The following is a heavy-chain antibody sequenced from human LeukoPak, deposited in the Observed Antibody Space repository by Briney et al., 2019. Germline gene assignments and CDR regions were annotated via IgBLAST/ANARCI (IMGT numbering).Heavy chain of an antibody. V-gene: IGHV4-34*01. CDR1: GGSFSGNY. CDR3: AIRPLGGGIDS. CDR2: INHSGST. J-gene: IGHJ4*02. Sequence: PSETLSLTCAVYGGSFSGNYWSWIRQPPGKGLEWIGEINHSGSTNYNPSLKSRVTLSVDTSKNQFSLKLSSVTAADTAVYYCAIRPLGGGIDSWGQGTLVTVSS. D-gene: IGHD3-16*01.